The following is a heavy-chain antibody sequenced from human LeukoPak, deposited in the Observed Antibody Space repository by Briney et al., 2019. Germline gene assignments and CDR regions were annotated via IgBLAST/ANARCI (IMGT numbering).Heavy chain of an antibody. CDR3: ARHRNRFRIFGVVGPPDY. Sequence: GESLKISCKGSGYSFTSYWIGWVRQMPGKGLEWMGIIYPGDSDTRYSPSFQGQVTISADKSISTAYLQWSSLKASDTAMYYCARHRNRFRIFGVVGPPDYWGQGTLVIVSS. CDR2: IYPGDSDT. V-gene: IGHV5-51*01. J-gene: IGHJ4*02. D-gene: IGHD3-3*01. CDR1: GYSFTSYW.